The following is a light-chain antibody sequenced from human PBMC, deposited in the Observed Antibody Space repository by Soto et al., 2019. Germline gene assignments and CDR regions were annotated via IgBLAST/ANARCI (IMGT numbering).Light chain of an antibody. CDR2: AAS. CDR3: QQKYITPIT. V-gene: IGKV1-39*01. Sequence: DIQLTQSPSTLSASVGDRVAITCRASQSISSWLSCYQNKPGKYPKLLIYAASTLQSGVPSRFSGSGSGADFNLTISSLQTEDVATYDCQQKYITPITFGQGTRLEIK. J-gene: IGKJ5*01. CDR1: QSISSW.